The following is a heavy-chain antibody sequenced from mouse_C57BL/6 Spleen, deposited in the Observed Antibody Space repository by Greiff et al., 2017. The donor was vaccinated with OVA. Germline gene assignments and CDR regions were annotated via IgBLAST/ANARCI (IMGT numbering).Heavy chain of an antibody. CDR2: IYPRDGST. J-gene: IGHJ1*03. CDR3: ARSYDFWYFDV. V-gene: IGHV1-85*01. D-gene: IGHD2-4*01. CDR1: GYTFTSYD. Sequence: QVQLKESGPELVKPGASVKLSCKASGYTFTSYDINWVKQRPGQGLEWIGWIYPRDGSTKYNEKFKGKATLTVDTSSSTAYMELHSLTSEDSAVYFCARSYDFWYFDVWGTGTTVTVSS.